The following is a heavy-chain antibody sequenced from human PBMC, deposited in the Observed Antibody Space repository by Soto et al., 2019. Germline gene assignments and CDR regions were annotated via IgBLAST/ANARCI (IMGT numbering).Heavy chain of an antibody. CDR2: IYPGDSDT. Sequence: PGESLKISCKGSGYSFTSYWIGWVRQMPGKGLEWMGIIYPGDSDTRYSPSFQGQVTISADKSISTAYLQWSSLKASDTAMYYCARHSNVAAYYYYMDVWGKGTTVTVSS. V-gene: IGHV5-51*01. D-gene: IGHD6-19*01. J-gene: IGHJ6*03. CDR3: ARHSNVAAYYYYMDV. CDR1: GYSFTSYW.